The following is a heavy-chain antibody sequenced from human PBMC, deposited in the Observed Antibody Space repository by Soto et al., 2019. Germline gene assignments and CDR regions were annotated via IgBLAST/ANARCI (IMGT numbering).Heavy chain of an antibody. Sequence: PSETLSLTCTVSVGSISSSSYYWGWILQPPGKGLEWIGSIYYSGSTYYNPSLKSRVTISVDTSKNQFSLKLSSVTAADTAVYYCATFQTQLAFFDPWGQGTRVTVSS. CDR1: VGSISSSSYY. V-gene: IGHV4-39*01. CDR2: IYYSGST. CDR3: ATFQTQLAFFDP. J-gene: IGHJ5*02. D-gene: IGHD6-6*01.